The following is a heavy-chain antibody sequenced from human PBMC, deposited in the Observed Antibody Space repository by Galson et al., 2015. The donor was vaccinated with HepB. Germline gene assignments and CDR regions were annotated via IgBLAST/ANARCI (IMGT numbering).Heavy chain of an antibody. Sequence: SLRLSCAAAGFTFSSSWMRWFRQAPGKGLEWVASINQRGSEEYYVDSVKGRFTISRDNAKNSLYLQMSSLRGEDTAVYYCTRVSPERIVFWGQGTLVTVSS. CDR1: GFTFSSSW. V-gene: IGHV3-7*03. J-gene: IGHJ4*02. CDR3: TRVSPERIVF. D-gene: IGHD1-1*01. CDR2: INQRGSEE.